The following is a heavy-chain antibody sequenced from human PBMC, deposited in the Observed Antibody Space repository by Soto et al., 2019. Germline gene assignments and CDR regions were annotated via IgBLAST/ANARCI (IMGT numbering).Heavy chain of an antibody. CDR3: TRDYYDSIGYYPKFDY. CDR2: INAGDGNT. CDR1: GYTFTYYT. D-gene: IGHD3-22*01. V-gene: IGHV1-3*05. Sequence: QVQLVQSGAAEKKPGASVTVSCKASGYTFTYYTVHWVRQAPGQRLEWMGWINAGDGNTKYSPNFQGRVTITKDTSASTVYMELSSLRSEDTAVYFCTRDYYDSIGYYPKFDYWGQGPLVTVSS. J-gene: IGHJ4*02.